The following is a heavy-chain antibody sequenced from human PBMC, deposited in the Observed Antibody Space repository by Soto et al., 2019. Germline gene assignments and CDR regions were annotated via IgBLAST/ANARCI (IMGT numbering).Heavy chain of an antibody. J-gene: IGHJ4*02. CDR3: AREGIAARPFDY. V-gene: IGHV3-48*03. CDR2: ISSSGSTI. CDR1: GFTFSSYE. D-gene: IGHD6-6*01. Sequence: GGSLRLSCAASGFTFSSYEMNWVRQAPGKGLEWVSYISSSGSTIYYADSVKGRFTISRDNAKNSLYLQMNILRAEDTAVYYCAREGIAARPFDYWGQGTLVTVSS.